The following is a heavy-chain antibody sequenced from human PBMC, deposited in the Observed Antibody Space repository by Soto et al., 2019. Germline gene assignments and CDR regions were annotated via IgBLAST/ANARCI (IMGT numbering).Heavy chain of an antibody. D-gene: IGHD6-6*01. CDR1: GYTFTSYG. V-gene: IGHV1-18*04. CDR2: ISAYNGNT. J-gene: IGHJ6*02. CDR3: AREGGSSSGRYYYYGMDV. Sequence: ASVKGSCKSSGYTFTSYGISWVRQAPGQGLEWMGWISAYNGNTNYAQKLQGRVTMTTDTSTSTAYMELRSLRSDDTAVYYCAREGGSSSGRYYYYGMDVWGQGTTVTVSS.